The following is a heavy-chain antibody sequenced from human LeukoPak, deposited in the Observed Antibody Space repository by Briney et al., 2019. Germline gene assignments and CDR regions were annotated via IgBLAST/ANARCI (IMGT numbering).Heavy chain of an antibody. Sequence: SETLSLTCTVSGRSVSSHFWSWIRQPPGKGLEWIGYIYNSGITNYNPSLKIRVTMTVDTSKNQFSLMLRSVTAADTAVYYCARDHLPAGAPGYYMDVWGKGTTVTVSS. J-gene: IGHJ6*03. CDR3: ARDHLPAGAPGYYMDV. D-gene: IGHD4/OR15-4a*01. CDR1: GRSVSSHF. CDR2: IYNSGIT. V-gene: IGHV4-59*02.